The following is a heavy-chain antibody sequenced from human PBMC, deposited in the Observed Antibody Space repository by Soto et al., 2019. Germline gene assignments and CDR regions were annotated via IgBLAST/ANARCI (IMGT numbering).Heavy chain of an antibody. CDR2: ISAYNGNT. J-gene: IGHJ4*02. Sequence: ASVKVSCKASGYTFTSNGISGVRQAPGQGLEWKGWISAYNGNTNYAQKLQGRVTMTTDTSTSTAYMELRSLRSDDTAVYYCARDLAYCGGDCYPIDYWGQGTLVTVSS. CDR3: ARDLAYCGGDCYPIDY. CDR1: GYTFTSNG. V-gene: IGHV1-18*01. D-gene: IGHD2-21*02.